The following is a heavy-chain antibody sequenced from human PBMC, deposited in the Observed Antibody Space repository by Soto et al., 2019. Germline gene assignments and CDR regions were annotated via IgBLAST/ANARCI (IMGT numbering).Heavy chain of an antibody. Sequence: ASVKVSCKASGYTFSSYGISGVRQAPGQGLEWMGWISAYNGNTNYAQKLQGRVTMTTDTSTSTAYMELRSLRSDDTAVYYCARGPDIVVVPAGYFYYYYMDVWGKGTTVTAP. CDR3: ARGPDIVVVPAGYFYYYYMDV. J-gene: IGHJ6*03. CDR1: GYTFSSYG. D-gene: IGHD2-2*01. CDR2: ISAYNGNT. V-gene: IGHV1-18*01.